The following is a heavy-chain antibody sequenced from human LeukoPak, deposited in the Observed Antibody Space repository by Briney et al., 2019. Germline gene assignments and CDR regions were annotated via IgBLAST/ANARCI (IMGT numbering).Heavy chain of an antibody. CDR2: IHPNSGGI. V-gene: IGHV1-2*02. CDR3: GRKSANRKTSEFDY. J-gene: IGHJ4*02. CDR1: GYTFTDYY. D-gene: IGHD1-14*01. Sequence: ASVKVSCKASGYTFTDYYMNWVRQAPGQGLEWMGWIHPNSGGIKYAQKFQGRVTMTRDTSISTAYMELSGLTSDDMAVYYCGRKSANRKTSEFDYWGQGTLVTVSS.